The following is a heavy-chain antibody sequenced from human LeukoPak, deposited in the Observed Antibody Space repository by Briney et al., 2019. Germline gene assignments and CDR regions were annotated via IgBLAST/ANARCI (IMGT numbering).Heavy chain of an antibody. CDR3: ARDQGVVRSDWFDP. J-gene: IGHJ5*02. Sequence: GGSLRLSCAASGFTFSSYAMSWVRQAPGKGLEWVSSISSSSSYIYYADSVKGRFTISRDNAKNSLYLQMNSLRAEDTAVYYCARDQGVVRSDWFDPWGQGTLVTVSS. CDR2: ISSSSSYI. V-gene: IGHV3-21*01. D-gene: IGHD4-23*01. CDR1: GFTFSSYA.